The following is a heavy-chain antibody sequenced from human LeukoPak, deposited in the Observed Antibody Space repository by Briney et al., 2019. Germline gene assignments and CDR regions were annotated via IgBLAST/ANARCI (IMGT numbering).Heavy chain of an antibody. CDR3: ASPAYGDYALFDY. V-gene: IGHV3-48*01. CDR2: ISSSSSII. Sequence: PGGSLRLSCAGSGFTFSSYGMNWVRQAPGKGLEWVSYISSSSSIIYYAESLKGRFTISRDNAENSLYLQVNSLRAEDTAVYYCASPAYGDYALFDYWGQGTLVTVSS. D-gene: IGHD4-17*01. J-gene: IGHJ4*02. CDR1: GFTFSSYG.